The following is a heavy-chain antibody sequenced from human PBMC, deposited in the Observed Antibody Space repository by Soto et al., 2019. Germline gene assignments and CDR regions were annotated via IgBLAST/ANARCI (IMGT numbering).Heavy chain of an antibody. CDR1: GGSPTSGKW. D-gene: IGHD3-10*01. Sequence: SETLALTCIVSGGSPTSGKWWTWGRRTARRGLEYIGEIFHDGTANYYPSFERRVAMSVDTSRNQFSLKLTSVTAADTAVYFCARLVYDTRLNYMYFDFWGPGTLVTVSS. V-gene: IGHV4-4*02. CDR2: IFHDGTA. J-gene: IGHJ4*02. CDR3: ARLVYDTRLNYMYFDF.